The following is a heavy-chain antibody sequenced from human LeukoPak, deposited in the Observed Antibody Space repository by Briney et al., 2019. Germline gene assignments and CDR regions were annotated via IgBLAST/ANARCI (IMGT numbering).Heavy chain of an antibody. CDR3: ARGIPRHMDV. D-gene: IGHD5-18*01. V-gene: IGHV6-1*01. J-gene: IGHJ6*03. Sequence: SQTLSLTCVISGDSVSSNSAAWSWIRQSPSGGLEWLGRTYYRSKWYNDYAVSMKGRITVNPDTSKNQFSLQLNSVTPEDTAVYYCARGIPRHMDVWGKGTTVTVSS. CDR2: TYYRSKWYN. CDR1: GDSVSSNSAA.